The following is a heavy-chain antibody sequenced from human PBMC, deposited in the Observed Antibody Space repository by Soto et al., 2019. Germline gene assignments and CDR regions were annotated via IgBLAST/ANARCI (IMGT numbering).Heavy chain of an antibody. CDR2: IYYSGST. J-gene: IGHJ6*02. V-gene: IGHV4-30-4*01. D-gene: IGHD3-10*01. Sequence: SETLSLTCTVSGGSISSGDYYWSWIRQPPGKGLEWIGYIYYSGSTYYNPSLKSRVTISVDTSKNQFSLKLSSVTAADTAVYYCARDAGTMVNGYYYYYGMDVWGQGTTVTVSS. CDR1: GGSISSGDYY. CDR3: ARDAGTMVNGYYYYYGMDV.